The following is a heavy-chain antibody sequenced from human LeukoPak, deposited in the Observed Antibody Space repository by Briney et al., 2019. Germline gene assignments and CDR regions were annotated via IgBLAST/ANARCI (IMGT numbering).Heavy chain of an antibody. Sequence: GGSLRLSCVASGFTFSDYWMTWVRQAPGKGLERVANINKDGGEKYYMESVKGRFTISRDNAKNSLYLQMNSLRVEDTAVYYCAREEYYGSGSYDDYWGQGTLVTVSS. V-gene: IGHV3-7*01. J-gene: IGHJ4*02. CDR3: AREEYYGSGSYDDY. D-gene: IGHD3-10*01. CDR1: GFTFSDYW. CDR2: INKDGGEK.